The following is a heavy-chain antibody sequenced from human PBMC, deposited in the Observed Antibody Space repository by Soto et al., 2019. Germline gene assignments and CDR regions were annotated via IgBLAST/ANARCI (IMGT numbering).Heavy chain of an antibody. CDR2: IHNGRTT. V-gene: IGHV4-59*01. CDR1: GDSLTRNY. J-gene: IGHJ4*02. Sequence: QVRLQESGPGLVKPSETLSLTCTVSGDSLTRNYWSWIRQSPGKGLEWLAFIHNGRTTNYNPSLVGRVSISVDTSKSQLSLNLNSVTAADTAVYYCARTLSGGFDYWGQGTLVTVSS. CDR3: ARTLSGGFDY.